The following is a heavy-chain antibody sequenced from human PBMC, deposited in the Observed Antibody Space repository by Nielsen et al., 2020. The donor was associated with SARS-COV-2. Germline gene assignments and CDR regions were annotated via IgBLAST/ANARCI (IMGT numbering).Heavy chain of an antibody. J-gene: IGHJ6*02. CDR3: ARAMSDV. Sequence: VRQAPGKGLEWVSIIYDGDSTDYADSVKGRFTISRDSSKNTLSLQMDSLRAEDTAVYYCARAMSDVWGQGTTVTVSS. V-gene: IGHV3-66*01. CDR2: IYDGDST.